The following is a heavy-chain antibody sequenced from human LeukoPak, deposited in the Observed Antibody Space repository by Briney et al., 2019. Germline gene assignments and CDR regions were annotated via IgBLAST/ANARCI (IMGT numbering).Heavy chain of an antibody. Sequence: TGGSLRLSCAASGFTFSSYAMHWVRQVPGRGLEWVAFIRYDGNNKNYADSVKGRFTISRDNSKDTLYLQMNSLRAEDTAVYYCAKGDDYGANTRLPKYNWFDPWGQGTLVTVSS. V-gene: IGHV3-30*02. CDR3: AKGDDYGANTRLPKYNWFDP. D-gene: IGHD4-23*01. CDR2: IRYDGNNK. CDR1: GFTFSSYA. J-gene: IGHJ5*02.